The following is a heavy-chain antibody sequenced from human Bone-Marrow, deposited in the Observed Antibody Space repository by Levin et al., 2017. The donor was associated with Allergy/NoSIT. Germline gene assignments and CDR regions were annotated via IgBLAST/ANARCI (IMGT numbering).Heavy chain of an antibody. CDR3: ARDVGSGFDY. Sequence: SETLSLTCTVSGGSISSYYWSWIRQPPGKGLEWIGYIYYSGSTNYNPSLKSRVTISVDTSKNQFSLKLSSMTAADTAVYYCARDVGSGFDYWGQGTLVTVSS. CDR1: GGSISSYY. V-gene: IGHV4-59*01. CDR2: IYYSGST. J-gene: IGHJ4*02. D-gene: IGHD6-19*01.